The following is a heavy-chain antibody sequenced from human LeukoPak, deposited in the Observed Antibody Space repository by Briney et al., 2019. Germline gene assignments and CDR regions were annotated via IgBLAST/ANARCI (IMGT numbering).Heavy chain of an antibody. J-gene: IGHJ4*02. CDR2: INHSGST. CDR1: GGSFSGYY. V-gene: IGHV4-34*01. CDR3: ARGGRRYYGSGSYYFDY. Sequence: SETLSLTCAVYGGSFSGYYWSWIRQPPGKGLEWIGEINHSGSTNYNPSLKSRVTISVDTSKNQFSLKMSCVTAGDTAVYYCARGGRRYYGSGSYYFDYWGQGTLVTVSS. D-gene: IGHD3-10*01.